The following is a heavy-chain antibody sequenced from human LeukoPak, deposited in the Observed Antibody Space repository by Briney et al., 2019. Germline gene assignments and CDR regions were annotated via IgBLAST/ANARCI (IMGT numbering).Heavy chain of an antibody. J-gene: IGHJ4*02. CDR3: ARVGDSSGYYPFDY. CDR1: GGTFSSYA. D-gene: IGHD3-22*01. Sequence: ASVKVSCKASGGTFSSYAISWVRQAPGQGLEWMGWINPNSGDTNYAQKFQGRVTMTRDTSISTAYMELSRLRSDDTAVYYCARVGDSSGYYPFDYWGQGTLVTVSS. CDR2: INPNSGDT. V-gene: IGHV1-2*02.